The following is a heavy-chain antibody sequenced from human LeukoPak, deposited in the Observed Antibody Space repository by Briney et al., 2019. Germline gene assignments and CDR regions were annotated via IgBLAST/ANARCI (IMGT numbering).Heavy chain of an antibody. V-gene: IGHV4-34*01. J-gene: IGHJ4*02. Sequence: KPSETLSLTCAVYGGSFTDYYWSWIRQPPGKGLEWIGEINHRGSTNYSSSLKSRVTISVDRSKNQFSLKLNSVTAADTAVYFCARVPHTTSSIDYWGQGAPVTVSS. CDR3: ARVPHTTSSIDY. CDR1: GGSFTDYY. CDR2: INHRGST. D-gene: IGHD6-6*01.